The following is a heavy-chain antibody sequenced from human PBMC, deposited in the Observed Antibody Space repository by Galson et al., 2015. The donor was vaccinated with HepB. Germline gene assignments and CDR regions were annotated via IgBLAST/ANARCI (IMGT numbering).Heavy chain of an antibody. CDR3: ASRDSLGYFDWRRKTNYYYGMDV. J-gene: IGHJ6*02. CDR1: GYSFTSYW. Sequence: QSGAEVKKPGESLRISCKGSGYSFTSYWISWVRQMPGKGLEWMGRNDPSDSYTNYSPSFQGHVTISADKSISTAYLQWSSLKASDTAMYYCASRDSLGYFDWRRKTNYYYGMDVWGQGTTVTVSS. V-gene: IGHV5-10-1*01. D-gene: IGHD3-9*01. CDR2: NDPSDSYT.